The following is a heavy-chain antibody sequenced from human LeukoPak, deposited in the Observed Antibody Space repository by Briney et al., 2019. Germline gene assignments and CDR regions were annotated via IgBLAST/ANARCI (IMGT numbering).Heavy chain of an antibody. CDR2: ISWNSGSM. Sequence: PGGSLRLSCAASGFTFSDYYMSWIRQAPGQGLEWVSGISWNSGSMEYADSAKGRFTISRDNAKSSLYLQMNSLRVEDTALYYCARVQSGGGLAAAGPFDYWGQGTLVTVSS. J-gene: IGHJ4*02. CDR3: ARVQSGGGLAAAGPFDY. D-gene: IGHD6-13*01. V-gene: IGHV3-9*01. CDR1: GFTFSDYY.